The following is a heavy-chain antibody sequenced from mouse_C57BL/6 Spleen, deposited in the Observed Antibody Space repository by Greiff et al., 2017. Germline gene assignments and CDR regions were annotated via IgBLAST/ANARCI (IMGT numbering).Heavy chain of an antibody. Sequence: QVQLKQPGAELVRPGSSVKLSCKASGYTFTSYWMDWVKQRPGQGLEWIGNIYPSDSETHYNQKFKDKATLTVDKSSSTAYMQLSSLTSEDSAVYYCARRRPITTAARDYWGQGTSVTVSS. D-gene: IGHD1-2*01. CDR2: IYPSDSET. CDR3: ARRRPITTAARDY. V-gene: IGHV1-61*01. CDR1: GYTFTSYW. J-gene: IGHJ4*01.